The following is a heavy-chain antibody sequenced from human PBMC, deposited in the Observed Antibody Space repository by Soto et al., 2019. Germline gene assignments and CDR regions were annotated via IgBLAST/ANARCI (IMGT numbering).Heavy chain of an antibody. V-gene: IGHV4-34*01. D-gene: IGHD5-12*01. J-gene: IGHJ4*02. Sequence: SSETLSLTCAVYGGSFSGYYWSWIRQPPGKGLEWIGEINHSGSTNYNPSLKSRVTISVDTSKNQFSLKLSSVTAADTAVYYCARDGTLRCRYTIDYWGQGTLVTVSS. CDR1: GGSFSGYY. CDR3: ARDGTLRCRYTIDY. CDR2: INHSGST.